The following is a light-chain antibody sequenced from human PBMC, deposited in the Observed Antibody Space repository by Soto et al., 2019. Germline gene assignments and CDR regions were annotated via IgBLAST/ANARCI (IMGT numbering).Light chain of an antibody. J-gene: IGKJ1*01. Sequence: EIVLTQSPGTLSLSPGERATLSCRASQSVSRNNLVWYQQRPGQPPRLLIYGASTRATGIPARFSGSGSGTEFTLTISSLQSEDFAVYYCQQYHNWWTFGQGTKVDIK. CDR1: QSVSRNN. CDR3: QQYHNWWT. CDR2: GAS. V-gene: IGKV3-15*01.